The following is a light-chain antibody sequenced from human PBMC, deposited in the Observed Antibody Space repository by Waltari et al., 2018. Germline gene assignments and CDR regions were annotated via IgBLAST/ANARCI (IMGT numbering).Light chain of an antibody. CDR3: ASWDDTLTVS. CDR2: ADE. Sequence: QSVLTQPPSASGTPGQRVIISCSGSRSNIGTHTVNWYQQLPGSAPKLLIFADEQRPSGVPDRVSGSKSDTSASLAISGRQSEDEADYYCASWDDTLTVSFATGTKVIVL. CDR1: RSNIGTHT. J-gene: IGLJ1*01. V-gene: IGLV1-44*01.